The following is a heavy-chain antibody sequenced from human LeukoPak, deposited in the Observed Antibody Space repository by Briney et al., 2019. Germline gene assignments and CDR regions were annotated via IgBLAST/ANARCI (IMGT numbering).Heavy chain of an antibody. J-gene: IGHJ4*02. D-gene: IGHD3-22*01. V-gene: IGHV1-69*04. CDR2: IIPIFGIA. CDR1: GGTFSSYA. Sequence: ASVKVSCKASGGTFSSYAISWVRQAPGQGLEWMGRIIPIFGIANYAQKFQGRVTMTRDTSISTAYMELSRLRSDDTAVYYCARGYYYDSSGYFFDYWGQGTLVTVSS. CDR3: ARGYYYDSSGYFFDY.